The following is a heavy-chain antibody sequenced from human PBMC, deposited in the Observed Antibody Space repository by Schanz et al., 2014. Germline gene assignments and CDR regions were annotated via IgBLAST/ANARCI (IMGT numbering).Heavy chain of an antibody. CDR2: IYSGVST. J-gene: IGHJ4*02. CDR3: ATGDPVAGLDY. Sequence: EVQLLESGGGLVQPGGSLRLSCAASGFIVSSTYMTWVRQAPGKGLEWVSIIYSGVSTYYADSVKGRFTISRDNSKNTVYLQMSSLRGEDTGMYYWATGDPVAGLDYWGRGTLVTVSS. V-gene: IGHV3-66*01. CDR1: GFIVSSTY.